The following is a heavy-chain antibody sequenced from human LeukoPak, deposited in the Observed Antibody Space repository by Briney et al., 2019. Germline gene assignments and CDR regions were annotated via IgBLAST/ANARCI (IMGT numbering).Heavy chain of an antibody. V-gene: IGHV3-7*01. CDR3: ARTPAAMRGWYYYYYMDV. Sequence: GGSLRLSCAASGFTFSSYWMSWVRQAPGKGLEWVANIKQGGSEKYYVDSVKGRFTISRDNAKNSLYLQMNSLRAEDTAVYYCARTPAAMRGWYYYYYMDVWGKGTTVTVSS. D-gene: IGHD2-2*01. J-gene: IGHJ6*03. CDR2: IKQGGSEK. CDR1: GFTFSSYW.